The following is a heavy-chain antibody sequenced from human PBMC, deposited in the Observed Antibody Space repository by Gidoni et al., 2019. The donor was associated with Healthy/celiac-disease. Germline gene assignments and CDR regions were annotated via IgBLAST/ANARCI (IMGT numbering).Heavy chain of an antibody. CDR3: ARQDIVVVVAARHFDY. D-gene: IGHD2-15*01. CDR1: GGSISSSSYY. V-gene: IGHV4-39*01. CDR2: IYYSGST. Sequence: QLQLQESGPGLVKPSETLSLTCTVSGGSISSSSYYWGWIRQPPGKGLEWIGSIYYSGSTYYNPFLKSRVTISVDTSKNQFSLKLSSVTAADTAVYYCARQDIVVVVAARHFDYWGQGTLVTVSS. J-gene: IGHJ4*02.